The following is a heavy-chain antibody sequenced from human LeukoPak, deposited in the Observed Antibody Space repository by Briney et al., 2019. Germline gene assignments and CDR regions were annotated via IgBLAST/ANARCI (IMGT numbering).Heavy chain of an antibody. Sequence: PSETLSLTCTVSGGSISSGDYYWSWIRQPPGKGLEWIGYIYYSGSTYYNPSLKSRVTISVDTSKNQFSLKLSSVTAADTAVYYCASYGDYAPHFDYWGQGTLVTVSS. CDR3: ASYGDYAPHFDY. CDR2: IYYSGST. D-gene: IGHD4-17*01. CDR1: GGSISSGDYY. V-gene: IGHV4-30-4*01. J-gene: IGHJ4*02.